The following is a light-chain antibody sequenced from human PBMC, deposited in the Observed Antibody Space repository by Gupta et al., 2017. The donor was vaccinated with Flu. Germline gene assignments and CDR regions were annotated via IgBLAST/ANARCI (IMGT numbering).Light chain of an antibody. CDR1: SSDVGSYNL. CDR3: CSYAGSDTFVV. J-gene: IGLJ2*01. Sequence: ITISCTGTSSDVGSYNLVSWYQQHPGKAPKLMIYEVSKRPSGVSNRFSGSKSGNTASLTIAGLQAEDEADYYCCSYAGSDTFVVFGGGIKLTVL. CDR2: EVS. V-gene: IGLV2-23*02.